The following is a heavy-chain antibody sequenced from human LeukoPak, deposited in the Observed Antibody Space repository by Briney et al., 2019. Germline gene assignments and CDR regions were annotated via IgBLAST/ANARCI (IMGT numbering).Heavy chain of an antibody. D-gene: IGHD2-15*01. CDR1: GFSFSVFW. V-gene: IGHV3-74*01. CDR2: IKTDGSIT. CDR3: AKDLGELLLRSWFDP. J-gene: IGHJ5*02. Sequence: PGGSLRLSCAASGFSFSVFWMHWVRQVPGKGPVWVSRIKTDGSITDYADSVKGRFTISRDNAKNTLYLQMNSLRAEDTAVYYCAKDLGELLLRSWFDPWGQGTLVTVSS.